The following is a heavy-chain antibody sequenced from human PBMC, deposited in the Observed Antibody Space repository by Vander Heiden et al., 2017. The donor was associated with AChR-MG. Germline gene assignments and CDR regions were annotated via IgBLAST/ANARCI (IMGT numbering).Heavy chain of an antibody. CDR3: ARDYPNYYDSSGYYSVDAFDI. CDR2: IYYSGST. V-gene: IGHV4-59*01. Sequence: QVQLQESGPGLVKPSETLSLTCTVSGGSISSYYWSWIRQPPGKGLEWIGYIYYSGSTNYNPSLKSRVTISVDTSKNQFSLKLSSVTAADTAVYYCARDYPNYYDSSGYYSVDAFDIWGQGTMVTVSS. D-gene: IGHD3-22*01. J-gene: IGHJ3*02. CDR1: GGSISSYY.